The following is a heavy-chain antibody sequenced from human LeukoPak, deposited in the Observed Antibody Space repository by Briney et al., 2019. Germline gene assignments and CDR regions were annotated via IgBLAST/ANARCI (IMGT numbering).Heavy chain of an antibody. D-gene: IGHD2-8*02. Sequence: GGSLRLSCAASGFSFSDYHMKWVRQTPGKGLVWVSHINNDGRSTRYADSVKGRFTISRDNAKNTVYLQMNSLRAEDTAVYYCARDSNTDWYFDLWGRGTLVTVSS. CDR3: ARDSNTDWYFDL. J-gene: IGHJ2*01. CDR2: INNDGRST. V-gene: IGHV3-74*01. CDR1: GFSFSDYH.